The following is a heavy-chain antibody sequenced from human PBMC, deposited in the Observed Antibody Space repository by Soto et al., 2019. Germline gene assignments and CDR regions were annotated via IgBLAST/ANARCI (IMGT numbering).Heavy chain of an antibody. CDR2: ISGSGGST. J-gene: IGHJ4*02. CDR1: GFTFSSYA. D-gene: IGHD5-18*01. Sequence: PGGSLRLSCAASGFTFSSYAMSWVRQAPGKGLEWVSAISGSGGSTYYADSVKGRFTISRDNSKNTLYLQMNSLRAEDTAVYYCAKDREPWIQRWLFDYWGQGTLVTVSS. V-gene: IGHV3-23*01. CDR3: AKDREPWIQRWLFDY.